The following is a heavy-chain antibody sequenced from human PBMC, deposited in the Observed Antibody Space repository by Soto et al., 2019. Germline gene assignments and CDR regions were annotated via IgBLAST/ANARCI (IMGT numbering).Heavy chain of an antibody. J-gene: IGHJ4*02. CDR3: AKDKATPKNGFDF. V-gene: IGHV3-30*18. CDR1: GFTFSNFG. CDR2: ISKDGSSN. Sequence: QVQLVESGGGVVQPGRSLTLSCAASGFTFSNFGMHWVRQAPGKGLEWVAVISKDGSSNYYTNSVKGRFSISRDNSKNTLSLQMDSLRADDTAVYYCAKDKATPKNGFDFWGQGTLVTVSS.